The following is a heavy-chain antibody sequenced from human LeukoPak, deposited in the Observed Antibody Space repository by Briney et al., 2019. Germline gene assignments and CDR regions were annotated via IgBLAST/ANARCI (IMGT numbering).Heavy chain of an antibody. J-gene: IGHJ4*02. CDR2: FDPEDGET. V-gene: IGHV1-24*01. Sequence: ASVKVSCKVSGYTLTELSMHWVRQAPGKGLEWMGGFDPEDGETIYAQKFQGRVTMTKDTSTDTAYMELSSLRSEDTAVYYCATDTERGYSGYVNYWGQGTLVTVSS. D-gene: IGHD5-12*01. CDR3: ATDTERGYSGYVNY. CDR1: GYTLTELS.